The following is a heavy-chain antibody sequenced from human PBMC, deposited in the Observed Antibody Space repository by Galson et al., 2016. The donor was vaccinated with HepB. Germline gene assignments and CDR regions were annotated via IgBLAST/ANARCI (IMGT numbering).Heavy chain of an antibody. CDR3: ARERSSGSVDY. V-gene: IGHV4-59*01. CDR1: GGSIRSYY. Sequence: SETLSLTCNVSGGSIRSYYWNWIRQPPGKGLEWIGYMSYSGSTNYNPSHKSRITISINPAKNQFSLNLNSVPAADKAMYYYARERSSGSVDYWGQGTLVTVSS. CDR2: MSYSGST. J-gene: IGHJ4*02. D-gene: IGHD6-6*01.